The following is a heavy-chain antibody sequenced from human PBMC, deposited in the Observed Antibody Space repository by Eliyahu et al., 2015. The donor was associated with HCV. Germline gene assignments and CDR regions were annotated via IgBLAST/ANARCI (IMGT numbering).Heavy chain of an antibody. V-gene: IGHV3-74*01. Sequence: EVQLVESGGGLVQRGGSLRLXCAASGFPFRRYWXXWXRQAPGKGLVWVSRINSDGSSXSYADSVKGRFTISRDNAKNTLYLQMNSLRAEDTAVYYCARVPVYSSGWSGFDYYHYGMDVWGQGTTVTVSS. CDR2: INSDGSSX. CDR1: GFPFRRYW. CDR3: ARVPVYSSGWSGFDYYHYGMDV. J-gene: IGHJ6*02. D-gene: IGHD6-19*01.